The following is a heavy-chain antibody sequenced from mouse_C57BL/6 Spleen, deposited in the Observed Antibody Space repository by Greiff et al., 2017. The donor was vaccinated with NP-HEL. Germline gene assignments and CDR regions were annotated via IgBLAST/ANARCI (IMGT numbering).Heavy chain of an antibody. CDR3: EKKRDYGSSGTFAMDY. J-gene: IGHJ4*01. V-gene: IGHV1-7*01. D-gene: IGHD1-1*01. CDR1: GYSFTSYW. Sequence: QVQLKESGAELAKPGASVKLSCKASGYSFTSYWMHWVKQRPGQGLEWIGYINPSSGYTKYNQKFKDKATLTADKSSSTADMQLSSLTYEDSAVYYCEKKRDYGSSGTFAMDYWGQGTSVTVSS. CDR2: INPSSGYT.